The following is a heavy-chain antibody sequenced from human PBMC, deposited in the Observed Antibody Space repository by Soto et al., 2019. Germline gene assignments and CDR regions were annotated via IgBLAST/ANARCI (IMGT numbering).Heavy chain of an antibody. Sequence: EVQLVESGGGLVKPGGSLRLSCAASGFTFSSYSMNWVRQAPGKGLEWVSSISSSSSYIYYADSVKGRFTISRDNAKNSLYRQMNSLRAEDTAVYYCARDYSSGMYYFDYWGQGTLVTVSS. D-gene: IGHD6-19*01. J-gene: IGHJ4*02. CDR3: ARDYSSGMYYFDY. V-gene: IGHV3-21*01. CDR2: ISSSSSYI. CDR1: GFTFSSYS.